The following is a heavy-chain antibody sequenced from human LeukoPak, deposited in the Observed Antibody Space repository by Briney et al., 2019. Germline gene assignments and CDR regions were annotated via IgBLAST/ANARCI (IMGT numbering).Heavy chain of an antibody. D-gene: IGHD2-2*02. CDR2: IGGGSEST. J-gene: IGHJ4*02. V-gene: IGHV3-23*01. Sequence: PGGSLRLSCAASGFTFSSYAMSWVRQAPGKGLEWVSAIGGGSESTYYADSVKGRFTISRDNSKNTLYLQMNSLRAEDTAVYYCAKKSVPNTPPTFDYWGQGALVTVSS. CDR3: AKKSVPNTPPTFDY. CDR1: GFTFSSYA.